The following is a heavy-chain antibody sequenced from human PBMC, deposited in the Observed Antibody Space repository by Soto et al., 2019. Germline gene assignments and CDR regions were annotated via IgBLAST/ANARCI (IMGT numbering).Heavy chain of an antibody. CDR2: IRSKAYGGTT. Sequence: HPGGSLRLSCTASGFTFGDYAMSWFRQAPGKGLEWVGFIRSKAYGGTTEYAASVKGRFTISRDDSKSIAYLQMNSLKTEDTAVYYCTRDGSIFGVVIRFYYWGQGTLVTVSS. CDR1: GFTFGDYA. CDR3: TRDGSIFGVVIRFYY. D-gene: IGHD3-3*01. J-gene: IGHJ4*02. V-gene: IGHV3-49*03.